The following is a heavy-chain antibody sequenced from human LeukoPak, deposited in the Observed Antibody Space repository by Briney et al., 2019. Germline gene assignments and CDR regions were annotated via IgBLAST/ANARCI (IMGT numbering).Heavy chain of an antibody. J-gene: IGHJ4*02. CDR1: GFTFSSYE. Sequence: QPGGSLRLSCAASGFTFSSYEMNWVRQAPGKGLEWVSYISSSGSTIYYADSVKGRFTISRDNAKNTLYLQMNSPRAEDTAVYYCARDGSVGSGWYYGFDYWGQGTLVTVSS. D-gene: IGHD6-19*01. CDR2: ISSSGSTI. V-gene: IGHV3-48*03. CDR3: ARDGSVGSGWYYGFDY.